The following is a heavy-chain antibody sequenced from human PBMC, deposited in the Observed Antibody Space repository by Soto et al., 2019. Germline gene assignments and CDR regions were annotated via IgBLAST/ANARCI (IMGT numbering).Heavy chain of an antibody. CDR2: IYYSGST. CDR1: GDSIRSYY. CDR3: ARAYGGFDNGLDV. J-gene: IGHJ6*02. Sequence: QVQLQESGPGLVKPSETLSLTCTVSGDSIRSYYWTWIRQPPGKGLELIGYIYYSGSTRYNPSLKSRVTISVDMSKNQFSLKLSSVIAADTAVYYCARAYGGFDNGLDVWVQGTAVTVSS. D-gene: IGHD5-12*01. V-gene: IGHV4-59*01.